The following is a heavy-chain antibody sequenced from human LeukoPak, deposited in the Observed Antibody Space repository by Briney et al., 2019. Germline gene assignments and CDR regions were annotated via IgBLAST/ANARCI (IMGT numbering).Heavy chain of an antibody. D-gene: IGHD3-10*01. J-gene: IGHJ4*02. V-gene: IGHV3-66*01. CDR2: IYSGGST. CDR1: GFTDSSNY. Sequence: GGSLRLSCAVSGFTDSSNYMSWVRQAPGKALEWVSVIYSGGSTYYADSVKGRFTISRDNSKNTLYLQMNSLRAEDTAVYYCARDPPGSGSMDYWGQGTLVTVSS. CDR3: ARDPPGSGSMDY.